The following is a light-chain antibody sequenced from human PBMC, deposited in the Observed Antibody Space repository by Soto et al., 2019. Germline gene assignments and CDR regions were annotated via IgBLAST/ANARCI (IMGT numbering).Light chain of an antibody. CDR3: SSYTSTTTLVV. CDR2: EVN. CDR1: SSDVGGYNY. Sequence: QPVLTQPASVSGSPGQSITVSCTGTSSDVGGYNYVSWYQQYPGKAPKLMIYEVNNRPSGVSNRFSGSKSGNTASLTISGLQAEDEADYYCSSYTSTTTLVVFGGGTKLTVL. J-gene: IGLJ2*01. V-gene: IGLV2-14*01.